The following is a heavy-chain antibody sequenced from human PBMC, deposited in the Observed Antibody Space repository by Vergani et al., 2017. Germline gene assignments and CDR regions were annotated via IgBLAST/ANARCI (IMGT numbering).Heavy chain of an antibody. V-gene: IGHV4-39*01. CDR2: VYYSGST. J-gene: IGHJ5*02. CDR1: GASIRSINYY. CDR3: ARHSTVEWLVKLGWIDP. Sequence: QLQLQESGPGLVKPSATLSLTCSVSGASIRSINYYWGWIRQPPGKGLEWIASVYYSGSTYYNPSLKSRVTISVDTSKNQFSLKLSSVTAADTAVYFGARHSTVEWLVKLGWIDPWGQGILVTVSS. D-gene: IGHD6-19*01.